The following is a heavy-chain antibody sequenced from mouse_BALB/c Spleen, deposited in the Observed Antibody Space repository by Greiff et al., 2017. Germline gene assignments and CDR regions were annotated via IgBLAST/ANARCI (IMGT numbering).Heavy chain of an antibody. D-gene: IGHD1-1*01. V-gene: IGHV5-4*02. CDR3: AASSPLPMDY. Sequence: EVQLVESGGGLVKPGGSLKLSCAASGFTFSDYYMYWVRQTPEKRLEWVATISDGGSYTYYPDSVKGRFTISRDNAKNNLYLQMSSLKSEDTAMYYCAASSPLPMDYWGQGTSVTVSS. J-gene: IGHJ4*01. CDR2: ISDGGSYT. CDR1: GFTFSDYY.